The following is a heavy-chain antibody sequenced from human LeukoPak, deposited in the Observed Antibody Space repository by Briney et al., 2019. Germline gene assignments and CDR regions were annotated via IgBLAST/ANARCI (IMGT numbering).Heavy chain of an antibody. CDR2: IYYSGST. Sequence: NSSQTLSLTCTVSGGSISSGGYYWSWIRQHPGKGLEWIGYIYYSGSTYYNPSLKSRVTISVDTSKNQFSLKLSSVTAADTAVYYCARALPTKWDAFDIWGQGTMVTVSS. J-gene: IGHJ3*02. D-gene: IGHD1-26*01. CDR1: GGSISSGGYY. V-gene: IGHV4-31*03. CDR3: ARALPTKWDAFDI.